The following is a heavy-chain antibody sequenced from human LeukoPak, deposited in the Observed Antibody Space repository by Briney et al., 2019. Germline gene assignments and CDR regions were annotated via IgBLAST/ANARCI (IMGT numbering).Heavy chain of an antibody. D-gene: IGHD6-19*01. CDR2: MNPNSGNT. CDR3: ASGRLVRDAFDI. CDR1: GYTFTSYD. Sequence: ASVKVSCKASGYTFTSYDINWVRQATGQGLEWKGWMNPNSGNTGYAQKFQGRVTITRNTSISTAYMELSSLRSEDTAVYYCASGRLVRDAFDIWGQGTMVTVSS. V-gene: IGHV1-8*03. J-gene: IGHJ3*02.